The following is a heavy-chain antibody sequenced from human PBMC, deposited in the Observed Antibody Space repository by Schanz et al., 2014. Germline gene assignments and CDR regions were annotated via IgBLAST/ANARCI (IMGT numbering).Heavy chain of an antibody. V-gene: IGHV3-11*01. D-gene: IGHD5-12*01. CDR1: TFTFSDYY. Sequence: QVQLVESGGGLVKPGGSLRLSCAASTFTFSDYYMSWICQAPGKGLEWVSYISSSGRTIYYPDSVKGRFTISRDNAKNSLYLQMNXXRXXXXXXYYCAREGEWGYDPPRHWGQGTLVTVSS. CDR3: AREGEWGYDPPRH. CDR2: ISSSGRTI. J-gene: IGHJ4*02.